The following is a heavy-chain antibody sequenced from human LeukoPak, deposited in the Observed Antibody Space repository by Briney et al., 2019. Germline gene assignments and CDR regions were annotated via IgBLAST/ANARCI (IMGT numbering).Heavy chain of an antibody. CDR1: GASISGSGYY. V-gene: IGHV4-39*01. J-gene: IGHJ4*02. CDR2: IYYSGST. D-gene: IGHD6-25*01. CDR3: AKSGGSGLIDY. Sequence: SQTLSLTCAVSGASISGSGYYWGWIRQPPGKGLEWIGNIYYSGSTYYNASLQSRVTISIDTSKNQFSLRLNSVTAAGTAMYYCAKSGGSGLIDYWGQGTLVTVSS.